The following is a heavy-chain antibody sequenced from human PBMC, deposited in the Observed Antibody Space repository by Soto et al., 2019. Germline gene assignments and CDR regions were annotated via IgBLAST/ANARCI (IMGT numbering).Heavy chain of an antibody. V-gene: IGHV1-69*02. J-gene: IGHJ4*02. CDR2: IIPMFGIT. D-gene: IGHD3-16*01. CDR1: GATFSSST. CDR3: ATGALTFGGVLNA. Sequence: QVQLVQSGADVKKPGSSVKVSCKASGATFSSSTFTWVRQAPGQGLEWMGRIIPMFGITNSAQKFQGRLGITADESTNTVFMDMSSLRSDDTANYYCATGALTFGGVLNAWGQGTLVTVSS.